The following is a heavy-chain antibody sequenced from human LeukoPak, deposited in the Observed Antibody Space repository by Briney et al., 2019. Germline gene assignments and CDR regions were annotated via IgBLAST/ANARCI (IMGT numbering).Heavy chain of an antibody. CDR1: GGSISSGSYY. CDR3: AGGLGESNY. Sequence: SETLYLTCTVSGGSISSGSYYWSWIRQPAGKGLEWIGRIYTSGSTNYNPSLKSRVTISVDTSKNQFSLKLSSVAAADTAVYYCAGGLGESNYWGQGTLVTVSS. V-gene: IGHV4-61*02. J-gene: IGHJ4*02. CDR2: IYTSGST. D-gene: IGHD3-16*01.